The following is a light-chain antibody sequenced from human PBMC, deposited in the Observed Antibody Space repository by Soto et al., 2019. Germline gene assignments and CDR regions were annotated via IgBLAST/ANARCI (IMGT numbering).Light chain of an antibody. CDR2: AND. V-gene: IGLV1-51*01. CDR3: ATWDTTLSVYV. Sequence: QSVLTQPPSVSAAPGQTVSISCSGSSSNIGNNFVSWYQHLPGTAPKRLILANDKRPSGIPDRFSGSKSDTSATLGIIALQTGDEADYYCATWDTTLSVYVFGTGTKLTVL. J-gene: IGLJ1*01. CDR1: SSNIGNNF.